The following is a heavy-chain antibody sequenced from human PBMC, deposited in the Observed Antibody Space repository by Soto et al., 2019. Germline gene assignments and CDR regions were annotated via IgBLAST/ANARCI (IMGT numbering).Heavy chain of an antibody. CDR2: IDSGDGTT. D-gene: IGHD6-13*01. CDR3: VRPYYSSSWFPFDH. CDR1: GFDFGYYY. J-gene: IGHJ4*02. V-gene: IGHV3-11*01. Sequence: GGSLRLSCTGSGFDFGYYYMSWIRQAPGKGLEWVSYIDSGDGTTYYTDSVKGRFTISRDNAKKTVYLQMSSLRVEDTALYYCVRPYYSSSWFPFDHWGQGTLVTVSS.